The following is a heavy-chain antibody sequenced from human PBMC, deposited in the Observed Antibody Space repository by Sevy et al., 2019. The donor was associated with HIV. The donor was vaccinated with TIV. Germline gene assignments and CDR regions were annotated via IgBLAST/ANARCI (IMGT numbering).Heavy chain of an antibody. CDR3: AKGSSGYGMDV. D-gene: IGHD6-6*01. V-gene: IGHV3-30*18. CDR2: ISYDGSNK. Sequence: GESLKISCAASGFTFSSYGMHWVRQAPGKGLEWVAVISYDGSNKYYAASVKGRFTISRDNSKNTLYLQMNSLRAEDTAVYYCAKGSSGYGMDVWGQGTTVTVSS. CDR1: GFTFSSYG. J-gene: IGHJ6*02.